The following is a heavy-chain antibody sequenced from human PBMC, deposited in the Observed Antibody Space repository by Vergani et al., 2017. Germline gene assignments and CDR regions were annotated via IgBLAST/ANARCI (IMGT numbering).Heavy chain of an antibody. V-gene: IGHV1-18*01. J-gene: IGHJ4*02. CDR2: ISAYNGNT. CDR1: GYTFTSYG. Sequence: QVQLVQSGAEVKKPGASVKVSCKASGYTFTSYGISWVRQAPGQGLEWMGWISAYNGNTNYAQKLQGRVTMTTDTSTSTAYMELSSLRSEDTAVYYCAADLRASVVGATHGDYWGQGTLVTVSS. D-gene: IGHD1-26*01. CDR3: AADLRASVVGATHGDY.